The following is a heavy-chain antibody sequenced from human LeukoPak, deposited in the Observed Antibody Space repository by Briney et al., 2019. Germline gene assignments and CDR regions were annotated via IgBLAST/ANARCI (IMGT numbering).Heavy chain of an antibody. CDR3: AKSGQFDY. J-gene: IGHJ4*02. D-gene: IGHD1-26*01. CDR1: GFTFSSYA. Sequence: GGSLRLSCAASGFTFSSYAMSWVRQAPGKGLERVSTISSSGGSTDYADSVKGRFTISRDNSKNTQYLQMHSLGVEDTAIYYCAKSGQFDYWGQGTLVTVSS. CDR2: ISSSGGST. V-gene: IGHV3-23*01.